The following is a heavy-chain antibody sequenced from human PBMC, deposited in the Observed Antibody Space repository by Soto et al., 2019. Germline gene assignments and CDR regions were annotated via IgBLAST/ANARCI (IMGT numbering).Heavy chain of an antibody. V-gene: IGHV4-59*01. CDR1: GGSISSYY. Sequence: PSETLSLTCTASGGSISSYYWSWIRQPPGKGLEWIGYIYYSGSTNYNSSLKSRVTISVDTSKNQLSLKLSSVTAADTAVYYCARATYYYDSSGYYGYYFDYWGQGTLVTV. D-gene: IGHD3-22*01. CDR3: ARATYYYDSSGYYGYYFDY. CDR2: IYYSGST. J-gene: IGHJ4*02.